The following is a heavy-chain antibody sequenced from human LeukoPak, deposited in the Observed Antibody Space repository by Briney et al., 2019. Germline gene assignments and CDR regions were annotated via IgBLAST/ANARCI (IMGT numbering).Heavy chain of an antibody. CDR1: GGTFSSYA. CDR2: IIPIFGTA. Sequence: ASVKVSCKASGGTFSSYAISWVRQAPGQGLEWMGGIIPIFGTANYAQEFQGRVTITADESTSTAYMELSSLRSEDTAVYYCARDGSSGGFDYWGQGTLVTVSS. V-gene: IGHV1-69*01. J-gene: IGHJ4*02. CDR3: ARDGSSGGFDY. D-gene: IGHD6-6*01.